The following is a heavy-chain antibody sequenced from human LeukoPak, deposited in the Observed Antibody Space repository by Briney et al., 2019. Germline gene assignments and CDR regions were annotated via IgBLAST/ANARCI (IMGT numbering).Heavy chain of an antibody. CDR2: IKQDGSEK. D-gene: IGHD5-24*01. V-gene: IGHV3-7*01. CDR3: ARDSYNSDFDY. Sequence: GGSLRLSCAASGFTFSSYWMSWVRQAPGKGLEWVANIKQDGSEKYYVDSVKGRLTISRDNAKNSLYLQMNSLRAEDTAVYYCARDSYNSDFDYWGQGTLVTVSS. CDR1: GFTFSSYW. J-gene: IGHJ4*02.